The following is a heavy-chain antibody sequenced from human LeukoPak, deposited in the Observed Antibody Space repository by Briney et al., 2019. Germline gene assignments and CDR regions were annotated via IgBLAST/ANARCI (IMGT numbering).Heavy chain of an antibody. J-gene: IGHJ4*02. CDR1: VGFFRGYY. Sequence: SETLSLICGVYVGFFRGYYGSWIREPPGKGLECIGEINNSGSTNYNPSLKSRVTISVDTSKNQFSLKLSPVTAADTAVYYCARGPRPTYGAGSPGQNWGQGTLVTVSS. CDR2: INNSGST. CDR3: ARGPRPTYGAGSPGQN. V-gene: IGHV4-34*01. D-gene: IGHD3-10*01.